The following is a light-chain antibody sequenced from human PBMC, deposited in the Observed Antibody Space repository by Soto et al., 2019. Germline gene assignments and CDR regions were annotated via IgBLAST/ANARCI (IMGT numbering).Light chain of an antibody. J-gene: IGKJ1*01. CDR3: MHRTQWPPT. V-gene: IGKV2-30*01. CDR1: QSLIYDDGDTY. CDR2: MVS. Sequence: DVVMTQSPLSLSVTLGQPASISCRSSQSLIYDDGDTYLNWFHQRPGQSPRRLIYMVSKRDSGVPDSFSGSGSGTGFTLKISRLETEDLGFYCCMHRTQWPPTLGHGNTGDIK.